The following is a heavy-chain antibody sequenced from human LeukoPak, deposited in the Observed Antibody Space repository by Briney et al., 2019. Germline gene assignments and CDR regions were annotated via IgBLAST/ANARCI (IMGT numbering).Heavy chain of an antibody. CDR1: GYTFTSYA. J-gene: IGHJ4*02. CDR3: ARDRGYLYYYGSGSHNHFDY. D-gene: IGHD3-10*01. Sequence: SVKVSCKASGYTFTSYAISWVRQAPGQGLEWMGGIIPIFGTANYAQKFQGRVTITADESTSTAYMELSSLRSEDTAVYYCARDRGYLYYYGSGSHNHFDYWGQGTLVTVSS. CDR2: IIPIFGTA. V-gene: IGHV1-69*13.